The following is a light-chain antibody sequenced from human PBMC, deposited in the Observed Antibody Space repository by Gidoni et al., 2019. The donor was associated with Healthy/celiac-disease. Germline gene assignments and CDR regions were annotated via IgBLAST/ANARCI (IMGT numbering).Light chain of an antibody. CDR1: SGSVSTSYY. V-gene: IGLV8-61*01. CDR2: STN. J-gene: IGLJ3*02. CDR3: VLYMGSGTWV. Sequence: QTVVTQEPSFSVSPGWTVTLTCGLSSGSVSTSYYSSWYQQTPGQAPRTLIYSTNTRSSGVPDRFSGSILGNKAALTITGAQADDESDYYCVLYMGSGTWVFGGGTKLTVL.